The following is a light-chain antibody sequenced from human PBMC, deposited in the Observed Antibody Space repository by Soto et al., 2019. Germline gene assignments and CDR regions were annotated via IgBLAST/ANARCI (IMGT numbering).Light chain of an antibody. J-gene: IGKJ5*01. CDR1: QTISSW. V-gene: IGKV1-5*01. Sequence: DIQITQSPSTLSGSVGDRVTITCRASQTISSWLAWYQQKPGKAPKLLMYDASSSERGVPSRLSGSGSGTEFTLTIRSLQPEDFATYYCQQLNSYPGFGQGTRLEIK. CDR2: DAS. CDR3: QQLNSYPG.